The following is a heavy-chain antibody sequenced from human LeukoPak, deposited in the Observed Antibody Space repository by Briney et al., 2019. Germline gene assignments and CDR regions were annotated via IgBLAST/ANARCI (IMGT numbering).Heavy chain of an antibody. V-gene: IGHV5-51*01. CDR2: IYPGDSDT. Sequence: GESLKISCKGSGYSFSSYWIGWVRQMPGKGLEWMGIIYPGDSDTRDSPSFQGQVTISADKSITTAYLQWSSLKASDTAMYYCARRGYCSGGGCFSAHFDFWGQGTLLTVSS. J-gene: IGHJ4*02. CDR1: GYSFSSYW. D-gene: IGHD2-15*01. CDR3: ARRGYCSGGGCFSAHFDF.